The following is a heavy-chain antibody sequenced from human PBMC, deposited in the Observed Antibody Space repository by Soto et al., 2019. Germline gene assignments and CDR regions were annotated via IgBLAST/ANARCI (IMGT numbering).Heavy chain of an antibody. J-gene: IGHJ5*02. Sequence: QVQLVQSGAEVKKPGSSVKVSCKASGGTFSSYTISWVRQAPGQGLEWMGRIIPILGIANYAQKFQGRVTITADKSTSTAYMELSSLRSGDTAVYYCARDGVGYCSGGSCYSGRWFDPWGQGTLVTVSS. V-gene: IGHV1-69*08. CDR2: IIPILGIA. D-gene: IGHD2-15*01. CDR3: ARDGVGYCSGGSCYSGRWFDP. CDR1: GGTFSSYT.